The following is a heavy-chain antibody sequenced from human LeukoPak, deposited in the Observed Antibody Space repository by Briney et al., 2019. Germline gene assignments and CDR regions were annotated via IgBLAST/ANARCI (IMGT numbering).Heavy chain of an antibody. CDR1: GFTFSSYG. J-gene: IGHJ4*02. V-gene: IGHV3-30*03. CDR3: AREGGSSSFDY. Sequence: GGSLRLSCAASGFTFSSYGMHWVRQAPGKGLEWVAVISYDGSNKYYADSVKGRFTISRDNSKKTVYLQMNSLRGEDTAVYYCAREGGSSSFDYWGQGTLVTVSS. CDR2: ISYDGSNK. D-gene: IGHD6-6*01.